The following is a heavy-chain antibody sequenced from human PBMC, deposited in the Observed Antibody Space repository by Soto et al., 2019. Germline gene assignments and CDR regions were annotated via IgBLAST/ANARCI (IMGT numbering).Heavy chain of an antibody. D-gene: IGHD5-12*01. V-gene: IGHV3-21*01. CDR1: GFTFSSYS. J-gene: IGHJ4*02. CDR3: ARDFLARWLRGEGVLWG. Sequence: GGSLRLSCAASGFTFSSYSMNWVRQAPGKGLEWVSSISSSSSYIYYADSVKGRFTISRDNAKNSLYLQMNSLRAEDTAVYYCARDFLARWLRGEGVLWGWGQGTLVTVSS. CDR2: ISSSSSYI.